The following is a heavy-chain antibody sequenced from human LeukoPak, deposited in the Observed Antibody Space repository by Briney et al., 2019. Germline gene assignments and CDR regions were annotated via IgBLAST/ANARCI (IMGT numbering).Heavy chain of an antibody. J-gene: IGHJ4*02. D-gene: IGHD3-22*01. Sequence: NPSETLSLTCTVSGNSISSGGNYWSWIRQPAGKGLEWIGRIYTSGSTNYNPSLKSRVTISGDTSKNQFSLRLSSVTAADTAVYYCARASYSYDINGWVPFDYWGQGTLVTVSS. CDR2: IYTSGST. CDR1: GNSISSGGNY. V-gene: IGHV4-61*02. CDR3: ARASYSYDINGWVPFDY.